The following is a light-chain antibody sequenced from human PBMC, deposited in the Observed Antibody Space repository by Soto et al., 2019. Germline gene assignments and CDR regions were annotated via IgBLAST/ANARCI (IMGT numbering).Light chain of an antibody. V-gene: IGKV4-1*01. J-gene: IGKJ2*01. Sequence: DIVMTQSPDSLAVSLGERATINCKSSQSVLYSSNNKNYLAWYQQRPGQPPKLLIYWASTRESGVPDRLSGSRSGTDFTLTITSLQAEDVAVYYCQQYESTPPTFGQGTKLEIK. CDR3: QQYESTPPT. CDR2: WAS. CDR1: QSVLYSSNNKNY.